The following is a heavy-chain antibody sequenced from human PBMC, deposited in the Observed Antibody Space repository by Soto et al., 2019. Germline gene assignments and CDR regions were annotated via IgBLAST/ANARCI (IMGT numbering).Heavy chain of an antibody. Sequence: SETLSLTCTVSGGSISSYYWSWIRQPPGKGLEWIWYIYYSRSTNYNPSLKSRGTISVDTSKNQFSLKLSSVTAADTAVYYCARSTTTVTTVDYWGEGTLVTVCS. V-gene: IGHV4-59*01. J-gene: IGHJ4*02. D-gene: IGHD4-17*01. CDR3: ARSTTTVTTVDY. CDR2: IYYSRST. CDR1: GGSISSYY.